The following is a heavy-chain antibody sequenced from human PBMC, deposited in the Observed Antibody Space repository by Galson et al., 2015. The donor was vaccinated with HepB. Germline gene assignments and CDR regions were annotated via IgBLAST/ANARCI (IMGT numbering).Heavy chain of an antibody. Sequence: SLRLSCAVSGSNFSSYPMHWVRQAPGKGLEWMAVISYDGNNRQHADSVKGRFTISRDNSKNILYLQMNSLRAEDTAVYYCARIHGYDFWRGYFFDYWGQGILVTVSS. CDR1: GSNFSSYP. V-gene: IGHV3-30*03. CDR2: ISYDGNNR. CDR3: ARIHGYDFWRGYFFDY. D-gene: IGHD3-3*01. J-gene: IGHJ4*02.